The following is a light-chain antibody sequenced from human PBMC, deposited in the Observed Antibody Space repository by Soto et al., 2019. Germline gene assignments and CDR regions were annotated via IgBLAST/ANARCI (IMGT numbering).Light chain of an antibody. Sequence: QSVLTQPPSASGTPGQRVTISCSGSSSNIGSNYVFWYQQFPGTAPKLLIYRNNQRPSGVPDRFSGFKSGTSASLAISGLRSEDEADYYCAAWDDSLSGLFGGGTKLTVL. V-gene: IGLV1-47*01. CDR3: AAWDDSLSGL. J-gene: IGLJ2*01. CDR1: SSNIGSNY. CDR2: RNN.